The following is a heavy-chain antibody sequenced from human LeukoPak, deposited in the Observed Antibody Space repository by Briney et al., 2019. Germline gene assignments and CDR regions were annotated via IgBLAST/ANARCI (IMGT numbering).Heavy chain of an antibody. Sequence: GESLKISCKGSGYSFTSYWIGWVRQMPGKGLEWMGIIYPGDSDTRYSPSFQGQVTISADKSISTAYLQWSSLKASDTAMYYCARRACSSTSCYRRGGWFDPWGQGTLVTVSS. CDR3: ARRACSSTSCYRRGGWFDP. CDR1: GYSFTSYW. J-gene: IGHJ5*02. CDR2: IYPGDSDT. D-gene: IGHD2-2*02. V-gene: IGHV5-51*01.